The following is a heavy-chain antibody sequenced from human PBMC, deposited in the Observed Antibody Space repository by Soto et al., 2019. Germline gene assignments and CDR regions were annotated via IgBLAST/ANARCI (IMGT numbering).Heavy chain of an antibody. J-gene: IGHJ4*02. D-gene: IGHD3-22*01. CDR1: GFTFSSYA. CDR3: ARASYYDSSGYNY. Sequence: GGSLRLSCAASGFTFSSYAMHWVRQAPGKGLEWVAVISNDGSNKYYADSVKGRFTISRDNSKNTLYLQMNSLRAEDTAVYYCARASYYDSSGYNYWGQGTLVTVSS. V-gene: IGHV3-30*04. CDR2: ISNDGSNK.